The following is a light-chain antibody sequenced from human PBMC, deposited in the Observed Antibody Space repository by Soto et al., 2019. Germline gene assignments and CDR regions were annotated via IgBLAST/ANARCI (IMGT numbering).Light chain of an antibody. V-gene: IGKV3-20*01. CDR3: HQYGSSPLT. CDR1: QSVSSSY. CDR2: QAS. Sequence: EIVFTQSPGTLSLCPDERATLSCPASQSVSSSYLAWYQQKPGQAPRLLIYQASIRAAGIPARFSASGSGTDFTLTISRLEPEDFAVYYCHQYGSSPLTFGGGTKVDIK. J-gene: IGKJ4*01.